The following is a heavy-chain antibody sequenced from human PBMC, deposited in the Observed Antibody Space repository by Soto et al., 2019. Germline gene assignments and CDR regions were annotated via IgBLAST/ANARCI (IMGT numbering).Heavy chain of an antibody. D-gene: IGHD1-26*01. CDR3: ARGLHSGSYSL. J-gene: IGHJ4*02. CDR2: ISSSGSTI. V-gene: IGHV3-48*03. Sequence: LRLSCAASGFTFSSYEMNWVRQAPGKGLEWVSYISSSGSTIYYADSVKGRFTISRDNAKNSLYLQMNSLRAEDTAVYYCARGLHSGSYSLWGQGTLVTVSS. CDR1: GFTFSSYE.